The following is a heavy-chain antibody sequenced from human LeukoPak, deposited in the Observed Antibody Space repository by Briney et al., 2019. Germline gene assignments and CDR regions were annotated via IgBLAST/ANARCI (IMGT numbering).Heavy chain of an antibody. J-gene: IGHJ6*04. CDR1: GVSCNGYY. CDR2: MNHSGST. D-gene: IGHD3-3*01. Sequence: SETLSLTCAVYGVSCNGYYWSWLGQPPGKGLEWCGEMNHSGSTNYNPSLKSRVTITVDTTKTQFSLKLSSVSAADTAVYYCARARVPLRFLDVWGKGTTVTVPS. CDR3: ARARVPLRFLDV. V-gene: IGHV4-34*01.